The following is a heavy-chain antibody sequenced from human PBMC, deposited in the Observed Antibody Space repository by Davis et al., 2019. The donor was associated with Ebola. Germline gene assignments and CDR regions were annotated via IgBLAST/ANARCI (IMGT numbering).Heavy chain of an antibody. J-gene: IGHJ5*02. CDR2: INHSGST. D-gene: IGHD6-6*01. V-gene: IGHV4-34*01. Sequence: SETLSLTCTVSGGSISSYYWSWIRQPPGKGLEWIGEINHSGSTNYNPSLKSRVTISVDTSKNQFSLKLSSVTAADTAVYYCARVSIWYSSSSKYNWFDPWGQGTLVTVSS. CDR3: ARVSIWYSSSSKYNWFDP. CDR1: GGSISSYY.